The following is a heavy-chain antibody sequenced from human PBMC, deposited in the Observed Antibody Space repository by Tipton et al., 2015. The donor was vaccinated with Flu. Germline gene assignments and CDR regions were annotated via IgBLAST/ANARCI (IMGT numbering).Heavy chain of an antibody. CDR3: ARRGNYKGGSFDV. D-gene: IGHD3-10*01. J-gene: IGHJ3*01. V-gene: IGHV3-23*01. Sequence: SLRLSCAASGFTFSSFGMNWVRQAPGKGLEWVAFIRGSGSAADYAASVRGRFSISRDNSKNALYLQMSNVRIQDTAVYYCARRGNYKGGSFDVWGQGTMVNVST. CDR1: GFTFSSFG. CDR2: IRGSGSAA.